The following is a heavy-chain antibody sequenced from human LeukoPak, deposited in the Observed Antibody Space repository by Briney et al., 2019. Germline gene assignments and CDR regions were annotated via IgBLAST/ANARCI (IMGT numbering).Heavy chain of an antibody. J-gene: IGHJ4*02. D-gene: IGHD2-2*01. V-gene: IGHV4-30-4*01. CDR1: GDSVSSGDYY. CDR3: ARVIVPAQFDY. Sequence: SETLSLTCTVSGDSVSSGDYYWSWIRQPPGKGLEWIGYIYYSGTTFYNPSLKSRGTISIDTSKKQFSLKLNSVTAADTAVYCCARVIVPAQFDYWGQGILVTVSS. CDR2: IYYSGTT.